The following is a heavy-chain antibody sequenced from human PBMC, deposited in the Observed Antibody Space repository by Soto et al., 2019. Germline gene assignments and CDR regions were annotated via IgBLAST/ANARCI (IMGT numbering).Heavy chain of an antibody. V-gene: IGHV3-23*01. D-gene: IGHD3-3*01. CDR2: ISGSGYSI. Sequence: EVQLLESGGASVQPGGSVRLSCVVSGFAFSRYGMNWVRRAPGKGLEWVAHISGSGYSINYAESVKGRFTNSRDNSKGTLYLQMNSLTVEDTALYYCSRFGPGADYWGQGTLVTVSS. J-gene: IGHJ4*02. CDR1: GFAFSRYG. CDR3: SRFGPGADY.